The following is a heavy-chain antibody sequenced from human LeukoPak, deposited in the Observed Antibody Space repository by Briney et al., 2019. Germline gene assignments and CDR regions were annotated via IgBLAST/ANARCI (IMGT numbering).Heavy chain of an antibody. CDR1: GFTLSRYS. J-gene: IGHJ4*02. V-gene: IGHV3-21*01. Sequence: GGSLRLSCAASGFTLSRYSMNWVRQAPGKGLEWVSSIGSSSSYIYYGDSEKGGFTISRDNAKNSLYLQINSLIAEDTAVFYWARGGNLYCSATRCYDFDYWGQGTLVTVSS. CDR2: IGSSSSYI. D-gene: IGHD2-2*01. CDR3: ARGGNLYCSATRCYDFDY.